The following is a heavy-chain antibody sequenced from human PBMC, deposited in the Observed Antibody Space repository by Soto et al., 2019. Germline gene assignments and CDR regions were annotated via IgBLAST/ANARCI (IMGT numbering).Heavy chain of an antibody. CDR3: ARGSGRGNKYCSSTSCYGGYSGYENRSYYYGMDV. CDR2: INHSGST. Sequence: TSETLSLTCAVYGGFFSGYYWSWIRQPPGKGLEWIGEINHSGSTNYNPSLKSRVTISVDTSKNQFSLKLSSVTAADTAVYYCARGSGRGNKYCSSTSCYGGYSGYENRSYYYGMDVWGQGTTVTVSS. CDR1: GGFFSGYY. V-gene: IGHV4-34*01. J-gene: IGHJ6*02. D-gene: IGHD2-2*01.